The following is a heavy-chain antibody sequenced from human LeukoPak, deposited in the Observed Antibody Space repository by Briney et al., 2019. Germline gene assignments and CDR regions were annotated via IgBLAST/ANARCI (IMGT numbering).Heavy chain of an antibody. D-gene: IGHD2-2*01. CDR3: ARGGSSTILNYFDY. CDR1: GFTFSSYS. CDR2: ISGSGGST. J-gene: IGHJ4*02. Sequence: GGSLRLSCAASGFTFSSYSMNWVRQAPGKGLEWVSAISGSGGSTYYADSVKGRFTISRDNAKNSLYLQTNSLRAEDTAVYYCARGGSSTILNYFDYWGQGTLVTVSS. V-gene: IGHV3-21*01.